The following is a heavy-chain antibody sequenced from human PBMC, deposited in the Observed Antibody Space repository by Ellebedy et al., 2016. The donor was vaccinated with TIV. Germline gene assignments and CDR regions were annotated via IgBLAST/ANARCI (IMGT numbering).Heavy chain of an antibody. D-gene: IGHD3-16*02. CDR2: INPNSGGT. CDR3: ARGFYVWGSYRPFDY. CDR1: GYTFTGYY. Sequence: AASVKVSCKASGYTFTGYYMHWVRQAPGQGLEWMGWINPNSGGTNYAQKFQGRVTMTRDTSISTAYMELSRLRSDDTAVYYCARGFYVWGSYRPFDYWGQGTLVTVSS. J-gene: IGHJ4*02. V-gene: IGHV1-2*02.